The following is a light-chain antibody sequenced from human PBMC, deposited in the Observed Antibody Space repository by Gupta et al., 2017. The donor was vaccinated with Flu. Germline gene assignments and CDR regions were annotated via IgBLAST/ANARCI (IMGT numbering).Light chain of an antibody. CDR3: QSTDSSGSYV. CDR2: KDS. J-gene: IGLJ1*01. Sequence: SYELTQPPSVSVSPGQTARITCSGDALPKQYAYWYQQKPGQAPVLVIYKDSERPSGIPERFSGSSSGTTVTLTISGVQAEDEADYYCQSTDSSGSYVFGTGTKVTVI. V-gene: IGLV3-25*02. CDR1: ALPKQY.